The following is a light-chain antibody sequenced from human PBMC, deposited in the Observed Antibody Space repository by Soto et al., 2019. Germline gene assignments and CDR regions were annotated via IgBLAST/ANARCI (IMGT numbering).Light chain of an antibody. CDR1: QGIANY. V-gene: IGKV1-17*03. Sequence: DIQMTQSPSAMSASVGDKVTITCRASQGIANYLAWFQQKPGKVPKRLIYGVSSLQTGVPSRFSGSGSGTEFTLTISSLQPEDIATYYCLQSSRYPWTFGQGTKVEIK. CDR3: LQSSRYPWT. CDR2: GVS. J-gene: IGKJ1*01.